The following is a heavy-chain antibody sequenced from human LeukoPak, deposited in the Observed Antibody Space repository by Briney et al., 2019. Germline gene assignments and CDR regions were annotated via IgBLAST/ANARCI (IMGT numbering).Heavy chain of an antibody. V-gene: IGHV3-30-3*01. CDR2: ISYDGSNK. D-gene: IGHD3-22*01. CDR3: ARDWGYYYDSRGFDY. J-gene: IGHJ4*02. Sequence: GGSLRLSCAASGFTFSSYAMHWVRQAPGKGLEWVAVISYDGSNKYYADSVKGRFTISRDNSKNTLYLQMNSLRAEDTAVYYCARDWGYYYDSRGFDYWGQGTLVTASS. CDR1: GFTFSSYA.